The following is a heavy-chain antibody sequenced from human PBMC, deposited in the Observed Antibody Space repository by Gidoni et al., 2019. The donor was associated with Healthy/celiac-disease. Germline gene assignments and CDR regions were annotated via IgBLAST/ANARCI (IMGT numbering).Heavy chain of an antibody. CDR2: IYYSGST. CDR1: GGSISSSSYY. CDR3: ARREDSRITGTKRFGRWFDP. D-gene: IGHD1-7*01. V-gene: IGHV4-39*01. J-gene: IGHJ5*02. Sequence: QLQLQESGPGLVKPSETQSLTCTVSGGSISSSSYYWGWIRQPPGKGLEWIGSIYYSGSTYYNPSLKSRVTISVDTSKNQFSLKLSSVTAADTAVYYCARREDSRITGTKRFGRWFDPWGQGTLVTVSS.